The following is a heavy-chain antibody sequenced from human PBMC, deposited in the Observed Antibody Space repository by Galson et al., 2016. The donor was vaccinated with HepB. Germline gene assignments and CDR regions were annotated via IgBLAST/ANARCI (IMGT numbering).Heavy chain of an antibody. V-gene: IGHV3-73*01. CDR3: TRQGKTSLAGTGFDY. J-gene: IGHJ4*02. CDR1: GFTFSTYW. CDR2: IRTEPFNYAT. D-gene: IGHD6-19*01. Sequence: SLRLSCAASGFTFSTYWMTWVRQASGNGLEFVGRIRTEPFNYATIYGASVKGRFSISRDDPKSTVYMQMNSLKTEDSAVYYCTRQGKTSLAGTGFDYWGQGARVTVSS.